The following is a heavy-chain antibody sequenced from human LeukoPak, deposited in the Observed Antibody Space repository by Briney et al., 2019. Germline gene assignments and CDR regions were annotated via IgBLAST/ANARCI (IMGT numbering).Heavy chain of an antibody. V-gene: IGHV4-34*01. CDR1: GGSFSGYY. J-gene: IGHJ6*02. D-gene: IGHD2-2*01. CDR2: MSHSGRT. CDR3: TRGLYCSRTSCYYIAPQYYYYCGMDV. Sequence: SETLSLTCAVYGGSFSGYYWRWIRQPPGKGMEGIGDMSHSGRTNYNPSLKSRVTISVDTSKNQFSLKLNPVAAAYSAVYYFTRGLYCSRTSCYYIAPQYYYYCGMDVWGQGATVTVSS.